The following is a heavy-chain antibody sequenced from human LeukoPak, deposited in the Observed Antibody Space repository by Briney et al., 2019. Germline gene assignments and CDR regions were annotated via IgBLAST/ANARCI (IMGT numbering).Heavy chain of an antibody. Sequence: GGSLRLSCAASGFTFSSYAMSWVRQAPGKGLEWVSAISGSGGSTYYADSVKGRFTISRDNSKNTLYLQMNSLRAEDTAVYYCVKGLGGITGTLGYWGQGTLVTVSS. V-gene: IGHV3-23*01. J-gene: IGHJ4*02. CDR2: ISGSGGST. CDR3: VKGLGGITGTLGY. CDR1: GFTFSSYA. D-gene: IGHD1-7*01.